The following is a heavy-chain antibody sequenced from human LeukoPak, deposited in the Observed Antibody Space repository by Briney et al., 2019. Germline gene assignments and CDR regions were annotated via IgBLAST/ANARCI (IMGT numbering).Heavy chain of an antibody. Sequence: TVSCKASGYFFTSYWIGWVRQMPGKGLEWMGIIYPGDSDIRYIPSFQGEGNISADKAISTAYLQWSSLKASGTAMYYCARQFAGNSEFDYWGQGTLVTVSS. J-gene: IGHJ4*02. V-gene: IGHV5-51*01. CDR1: GYFFTSYW. CDR2: IYPGDSDI. CDR3: ARQFAGNSEFDY. D-gene: IGHD4-23*01.